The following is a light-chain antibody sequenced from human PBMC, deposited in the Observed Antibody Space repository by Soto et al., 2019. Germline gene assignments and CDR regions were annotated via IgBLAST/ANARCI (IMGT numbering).Light chain of an antibody. J-gene: IGLJ1*01. Sequence: QSVLTQPASVSGSPGQSITISCTGTSSDIGAYKYVSWYQHHSGKAPKLIIYEVSIRPSGISNRFSGSMSGNTASLTIPGLQAEDEADYYCSSYTSTSARVFGTGTKVTVL. CDR1: SSDIGAYKY. CDR3: SSYTSTSARV. V-gene: IGLV2-14*01. CDR2: EVS.